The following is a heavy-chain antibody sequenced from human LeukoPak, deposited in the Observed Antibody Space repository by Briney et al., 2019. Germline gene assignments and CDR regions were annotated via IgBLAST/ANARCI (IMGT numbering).Heavy chain of an antibody. CDR1: GFSFSGYN. Sequence: PGGSLRLSCAASGFSFSGYNINWVRQAPGKGLEWVSSISPSSSYTYYADSVKGRFTISRDNAKNSVYLQMNSLRAEDTAVYYCARGRGCSSMSCYPDYWGQGTLVTVSS. CDR2: ISPSSSYT. D-gene: IGHD2-2*01. V-gene: IGHV3-21*01. J-gene: IGHJ4*02. CDR3: ARGRGCSSMSCYPDY.